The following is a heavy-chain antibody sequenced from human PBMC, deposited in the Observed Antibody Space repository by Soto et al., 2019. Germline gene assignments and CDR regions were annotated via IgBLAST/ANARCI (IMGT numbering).Heavy chain of an antibody. CDR1: GGSISSGDYY. Sequence: QVQLQESGPGLVKPSQTLSLTCTVSGGSISSGDYYWSWIRQPPGKGLEWSGYIYYSGSTYYNPSLKSRVTISVDTSKNQFSLKLSSGTAADTAVYYCARDRRVLRFLEWLSYFDYWGQGTLVTVSS. CDR2: IYYSGST. V-gene: IGHV4-30-4*01. CDR3: ARDRRVLRFLEWLSYFDY. J-gene: IGHJ4*02. D-gene: IGHD3-3*01.